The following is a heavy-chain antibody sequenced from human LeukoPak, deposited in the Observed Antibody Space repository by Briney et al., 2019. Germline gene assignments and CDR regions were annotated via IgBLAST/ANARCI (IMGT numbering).Heavy chain of an antibody. J-gene: IGHJ4*02. CDR2: IWYDGSNK. D-gene: IGHD6-13*01. CDR1: GFTFSSYG. Sequence: PGGSLRLSCAASGFTFSSYGMHWVRQAPGKGLEWVAVIWYDGSNKYYADSVKGRFTISRDNSKNTLYLQMYSLRAEDTAVYYCARGPGSSSHFDYWGQGTLVTVSS. V-gene: IGHV3-33*01. CDR3: ARGPGSSSHFDY.